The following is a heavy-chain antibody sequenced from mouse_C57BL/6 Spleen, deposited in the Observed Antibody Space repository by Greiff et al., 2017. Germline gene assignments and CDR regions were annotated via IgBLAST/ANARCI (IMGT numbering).Heavy chain of an antibody. D-gene: IGHD1-1*01. CDR3: VRGDYYGSSDYFDY. Sequence: EVQLVESGGGLVQPKGSLKLSCAASGFTFNTYAMHWVRQAPGKGLEWVARIRSKSSNYATYYADSVKDRFTISRDDSQSMLYLQMNNLKTEDTAMYYCVRGDYYGSSDYFDYWGQGTTLTVSS. CDR2: IRSKSSNYAT. V-gene: IGHV10-3*01. J-gene: IGHJ2*01. CDR1: GFTFNTYA.